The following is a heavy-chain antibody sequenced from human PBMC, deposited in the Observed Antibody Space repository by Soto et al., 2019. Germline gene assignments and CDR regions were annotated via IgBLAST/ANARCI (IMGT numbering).Heavy chain of an antibody. CDR3: TRDGDFYGFDV. J-gene: IGHJ6*02. CDR1: GFTSDDFA. D-gene: IGHD3-3*01. Sequence: GGSLRLSCTFSGFTSDDFALTWVRQAPGKGLEWLGLVRSKTYDGAAEYAASVKGRFTISRDESTSTAFLQMDRLKTEDTAVYYCTRDGDFYGFDVWGQGTTVTVSS. V-gene: IGHV3-49*04. CDR2: VRSKTYDGAA.